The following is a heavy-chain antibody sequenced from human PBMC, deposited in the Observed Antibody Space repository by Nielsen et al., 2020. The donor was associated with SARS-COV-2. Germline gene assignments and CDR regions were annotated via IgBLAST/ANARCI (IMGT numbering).Heavy chain of an antibody. CDR1: GFTFDDYA. Sequence: LKISCAASGFTFDDYAMHWVRQAPGKGLEWVSGISWNSGSIGYADSVKGRFTISRDNAKNSLYLQMNNLRPADAAVYYCTKGAQLGDFWGQGTLVTVSS. V-gene: IGHV3-9*01. CDR3: TKGAQLGDF. D-gene: IGHD6-13*01. J-gene: IGHJ4*02. CDR2: ISWNSGSI.